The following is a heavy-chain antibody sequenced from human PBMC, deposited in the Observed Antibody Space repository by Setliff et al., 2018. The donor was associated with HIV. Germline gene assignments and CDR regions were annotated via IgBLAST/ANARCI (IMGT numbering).Heavy chain of an antibody. CDR2: INTNTGNP. V-gene: IGHV7-4-1*02. Sequence: ASVKVSCKASGYTFTSYAMNWVRQVPGQELEWMGWINTNTGNPTYAQGFTGRFVFSLDTSVNTAYLQISSLKAEDTAVYYCAMRPPADYYYMDVWGKGTTVTVSS. CDR3: AMRPPADYYYMDV. J-gene: IGHJ6*03. CDR1: GYTFTSYA.